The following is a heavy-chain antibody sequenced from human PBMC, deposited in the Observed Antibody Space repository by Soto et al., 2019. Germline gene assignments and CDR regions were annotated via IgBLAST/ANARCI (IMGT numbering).Heavy chain of an antibody. CDR1: GFIFSSHT. CDR3: AGGWLRDPWMY. Sequence: EVQLVESGGGLVKPGGSLRLSCAASGFIFSSHTMNWVRQVPGKGLEWVSSISASGTYIYYADSLKGRFTISRDNAYNSLYLQVTSLRAEDTAVYDCAGGWLRDPWMYWGQGTLVTVSS. CDR2: ISASGTYI. D-gene: IGHD5-12*01. V-gene: IGHV3-21*02. J-gene: IGHJ4*02.